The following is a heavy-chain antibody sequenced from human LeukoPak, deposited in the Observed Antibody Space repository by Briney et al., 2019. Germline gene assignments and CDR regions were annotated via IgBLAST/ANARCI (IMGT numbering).Heavy chain of an antibody. J-gene: IGHJ4*02. CDR3: AAPQRGGYNSRQFDY. CDR1: GFTVSSNY. Sequence: GGSLRLSCAASGFTVSSNYMSWVRQAPGKGLEWASVIYSDGSTDYADSVKGRFTISRDKSKNTLYLQMNSLRVEDTAVYYCAAPQRGGYNSRQFDYWGQGTLVTVSS. D-gene: IGHD5-24*01. CDR2: IYSDGST. V-gene: IGHV3-66*01.